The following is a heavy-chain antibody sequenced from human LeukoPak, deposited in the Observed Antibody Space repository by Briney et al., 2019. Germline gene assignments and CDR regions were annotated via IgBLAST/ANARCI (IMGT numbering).Heavy chain of an antibody. Sequence: GGSLRLSCTASGFTFSTYAMTWVRQAPGKGLEWVSSISGGAGSTYYADSVKGRFTISRDNSKNTLSLQMNSLRAEDTAVYYCAKGGSWYQYYFDDWGQGTLVTVSS. V-gene: IGHV3-23*01. J-gene: IGHJ4*02. CDR1: GFTFSTYA. D-gene: IGHD6-13*01. CDR3: AKGGSWYQYYFDD. CDR2: ISGGAGST.